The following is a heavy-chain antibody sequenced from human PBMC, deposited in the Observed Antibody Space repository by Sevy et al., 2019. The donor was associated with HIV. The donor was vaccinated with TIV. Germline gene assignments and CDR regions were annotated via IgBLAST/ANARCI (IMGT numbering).Heavy chain of an antibody. Sequence: GGSLRLSCATSGFAFDDYAMHWVRQAPGKGLEWVSGISWGSTIVAYADSVRGRFTISRDSAKNSLYLQMNSLRDEDMGLYYCVKGGLGYCTGGSCYGSGGYFDSWGQGTLVTVSS. CDR2: ISWGSTIV. CDR1: GFAFDDYA. J-gene: IGHJ4*02. D-gene: IGHD2-15*01. V-gene: IGHV3-9*03. CDR3: VKGGLGYCTGGSCYGSGGYFDS.